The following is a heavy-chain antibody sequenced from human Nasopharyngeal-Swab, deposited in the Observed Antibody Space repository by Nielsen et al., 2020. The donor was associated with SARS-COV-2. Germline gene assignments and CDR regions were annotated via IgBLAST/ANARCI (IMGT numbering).Heavy chain of an antibody. D-gene: IGHD2-15*01. J-gene: IGHJ4*02. CDR1: GFSFSSYG. CDR3: ARLGYCSGGSCFQRLFDY. Sequence: GGSLRLSCAASGFSFSSYGMNWVRQAPGKGLEWVSYISSSSSTIYYADSVKGRFTISRDNAKNSLYLQMNSLRDEDTAVYYCARLGYCSGGSCFQRLFDYWGQGTLVTVSS. V-gene: IGHV3-48*02. CDR2: ISSSSSTI.